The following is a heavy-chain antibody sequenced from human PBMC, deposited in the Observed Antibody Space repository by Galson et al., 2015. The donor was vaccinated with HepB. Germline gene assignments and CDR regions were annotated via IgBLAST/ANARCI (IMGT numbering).Heavy chain of an antibody. CDR3: ARGGGEGGVRGADY. J-gene: IGHJ4*02. CDR2: ISSGGNGK. Sequence: SLRLSCAASGFSFSTYGMHWVRQAPGKGLEWVALISSGGNGKFHADSVQGRFTISRDNSNNMLSLQMNSLRAEDTAVYYCARGGGEGGVRGADYWGQGPLVTVSS. V-gene: IGHV3-33*01. D-gene: IGHD2-8*02. CDR1: GFSFSTYG.